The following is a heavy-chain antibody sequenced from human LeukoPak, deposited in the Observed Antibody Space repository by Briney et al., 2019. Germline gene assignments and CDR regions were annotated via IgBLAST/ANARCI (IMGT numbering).Heavy chain of an antibody. CDR2: ISGGGVST. J-gene: IGHJ2*01. CDR3: ATHLAVGHWYFDV. CDR1: GFTFKNYV. Sequence: PGGSLRLSCAASGFTFKNYVMSWVRQAPGKGLEWVSAISGGGVSTYHADSVKGRFTISRDNSKNTLYLQMNSLRAEDTAVYYCATHLAVGHWYFDVWGRGTLVTVSS. V-gene: IGHV3-23*01. D-gene: IGHD6-19*01.